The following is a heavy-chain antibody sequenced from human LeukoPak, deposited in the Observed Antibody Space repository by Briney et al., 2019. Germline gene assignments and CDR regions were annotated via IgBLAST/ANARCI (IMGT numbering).Heavy chain of an antibody. D-gene: IGHD2-15*01. CDR3: ARGVVAALFDY. CDR2: IYYSGST. Sequence: PSETLSLTCTVSGGSISSYYWSWIRQPPGKGLEWIGYIYYSGSTNYNPSLKSRDTISVDTSKNQFSLKLSSVTAADTAVYYCARGVVAALFDYWGQGTLVTVSS. CDR1: GGSISSYY. V-gene: IGHV4-59*01. J-gene: IGHJ4*02.